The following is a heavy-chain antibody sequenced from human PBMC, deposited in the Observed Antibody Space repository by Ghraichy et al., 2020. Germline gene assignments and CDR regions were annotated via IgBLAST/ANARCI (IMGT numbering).Heavy chain of an antibody. CDR2: ISGSGGST. D-gene: IGHD6-13*01. J-gene: IGHJ6*02. Sequence: ETLSLTCAASGFTFSNYVLSWVRQAPGKGLEWVSGISGSGGSTYYPDSVKGRFTISRDNSKNTLYLQMNSLRAEDTAIYYCSKGIAAGTSTISYYYNGMDVWGQGTTVTVSS. V-gene: IGHV3-23*01. CDR3: SKGIAAGTSTISYYYNGMDV. CDR1: GFTFSNYV.